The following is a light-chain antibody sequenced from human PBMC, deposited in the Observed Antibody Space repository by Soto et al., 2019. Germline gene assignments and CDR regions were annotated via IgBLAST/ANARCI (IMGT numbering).Light chain of an antibody. CDR3: QQYVRSPPSWT. CDR1: QSVSSSY. J-gene: IGKJ1*01. V-gene: IGKV3-20*01. CDR2: DAS. Sequence: ETVLTQSPGTLSLSPGERATLSCRASQSVSSSYLAWYQQKPGQAPRLLIYDASSRATGIPDRFRGSGSGTDFTLTISTLEPEDFAVYCCQQYVRSPPSWTFGQGTKVEIK.